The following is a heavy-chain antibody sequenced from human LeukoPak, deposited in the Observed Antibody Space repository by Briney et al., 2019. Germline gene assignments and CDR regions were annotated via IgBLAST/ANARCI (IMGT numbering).Heavy chain of an antibody. CDR2: ISGADSST. CDR3: AKAGCTSATCYINC. V-gene: IGHV3-23*01. Sequence: GGSLRLSCAASGFTFRDYAMSWVRQAPGKGLEWVSTISGADSSTYYADSVKGRFTISRDNYRNTLYLQMSSLRAEDTAVYFCAKAGCTSATCYINCWGQGTLVTVPS. J-gene: IGHJ4*02. CDR1: GFTFRDYA. D-gene: IGHD2-2*02.